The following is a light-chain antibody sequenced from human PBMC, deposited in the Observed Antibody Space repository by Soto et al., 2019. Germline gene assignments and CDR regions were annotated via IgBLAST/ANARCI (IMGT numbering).Light chain of an antibody. J-gene: IGKJ2*01. V-gene: IGKV1-39*01. CDR3: QQSYNSPPYT. CDR2: AAS. CDR1: QSISNY. Sequence: DIQMTQSPSSLSASVGDRVTITCRASQSISNYLNWYQQKPGKAPKLLIYAASTLQSGVPSRFSGSTSATDFTLTISSLQPEDDATYYYQQSYNSPPYTFGQGTKLEIK.